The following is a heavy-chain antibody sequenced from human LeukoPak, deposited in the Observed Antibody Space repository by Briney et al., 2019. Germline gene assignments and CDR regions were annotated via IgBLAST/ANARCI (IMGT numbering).Heavy chain of an antibody. D-gene: IGHD6-19*01. V-gene: IGHV3-74*01. CDR2: INSDGSWT. CDR1: ANYW. J-gene: IGHJ4*02. Sequence: GGSLRLSCVASANYWMHWVRQAPGKGLVWVSHINSDGSWTSYADSVKGRFTISRDNSKNTLYLQMNSLRAEDTAVYYCAKGYSSGWYYIQHYWGQGTLVTVSS. CDR3: AKGYSSGWYYIQHY.